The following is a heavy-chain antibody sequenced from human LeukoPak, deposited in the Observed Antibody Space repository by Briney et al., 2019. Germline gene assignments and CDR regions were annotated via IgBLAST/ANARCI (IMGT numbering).Heavy chain of an antibody. J-gene: IGHJ5*02. D-gene: IGHD2-2*01. CDR1: GGSISSYY. CDR2: IYYSGST. V-gene: IGHV4-59*12. CDR3: AREGCSSTSCYGAFDP. Sequence: SSETLSLTCTVSGGSISSYYWSWIRQPPGKGLEWIGYIYYSGSTNYNPSLKSRVTISVDTSKNQFSLKVSSVTAADTAVYYCAREGCSSTSCYGAFDPWGQGILVTVSS.